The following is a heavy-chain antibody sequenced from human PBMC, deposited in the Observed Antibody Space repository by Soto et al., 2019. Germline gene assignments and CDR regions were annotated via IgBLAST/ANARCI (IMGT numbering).Heavy chain of an antibody. D-gene: IGHD3-3*02. CDR2: ISSSSSTI. CDR1: GFTFSSYS. Sequence: PGGSLRLSCAASGFTFSSYSMNWVRQAPGRGLEWVSYISSSSSTIYYADSVKGRFSASRDNAKNSLSLQMDSLRPDDTAIYFCVKDEGIEAMDVWGQGTTVTVSS. V-gene: IGHV3-48*04. J-gene: IGHJ6*02. CDR3: VKDEGIEAMDV.